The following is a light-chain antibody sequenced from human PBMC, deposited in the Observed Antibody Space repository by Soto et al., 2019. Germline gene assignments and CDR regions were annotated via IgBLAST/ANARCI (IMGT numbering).Light chain of an antibody. CDR3: QQRSNWQA. V-gene: IGKV3-11*01. CDR1: QSVSSY. J-gene: IGKJ5*01. Sequence: EIVLTQSPATLSLSPGERATLSCRASQSVSSYLAWYRQKPGQAPRLLIYDASNRATGIPARFSGSGSGTDFTLTISSLEPEDFAVYYCQQRSNWQAFGQGTRLEIK. CDR2: DAS.